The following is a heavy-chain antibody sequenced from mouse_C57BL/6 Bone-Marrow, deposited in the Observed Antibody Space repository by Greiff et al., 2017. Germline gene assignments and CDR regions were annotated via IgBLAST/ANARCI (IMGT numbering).Heavy chain of an antibody. CDR1: GFTFSSYG. CDR3: ARQEDDGYLFAY. D-gene: IGHD2-3*01. J-gene: IGHJ3*01. CDR2: ISSGGSYT. Sequence: EVMLVESGGDLVKPGGSLKLSCAASGFTFSSYGMSWVRQTPEKSLEWVATISSGGSYTYYQDSVKGRFTITRDNAKNTLYLQMSSLKSEDTAMYYCARQEDDGYLFAYWGQGTLVTVSA. V-gene: IGHV5-6*01.